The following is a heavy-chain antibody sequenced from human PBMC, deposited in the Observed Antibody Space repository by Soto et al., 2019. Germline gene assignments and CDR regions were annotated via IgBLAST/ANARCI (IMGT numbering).Heavy chain of an antibody. CDR3: ASLSVTTAVDI. Sequence: PGGSLRLSCAASGFTFSSYEMNWVRQAPGKGLEWVSYISSSGSTIYYADSVKGRFTISRDNAKNSLYLQMNSLRAEDTAVYYCASLSVTTAVDICGQGTMVTVSS. J-gene: IGHJ3*02. CDR2: ISSSGSTI. D-gene: IGHD4-17*01. CDR1: GFTFSSYE. V-gene: IGHV3-48*03.